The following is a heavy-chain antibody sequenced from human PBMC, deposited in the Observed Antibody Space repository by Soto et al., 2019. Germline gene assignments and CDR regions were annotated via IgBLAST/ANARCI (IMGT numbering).Heavy chain of an antibody. D-gene: IGHD6-13*01. V-gene: IGHV3-23*01. J-gene: IGHJ5*02. CDR2: ISGSGGST. CDR3: AKAAWYSSSQNWFDP. CDR1: GFTFSSYA. Sequence: PGGSLRLSCAASGFTFSSYAMSWVRQGPGKGLEWVSAISGSGGSTYYADSVKGRFTISRDNSKNTLYLQMNSLRAEDTAVYYCAKAAWYSSSQNWFDPWGQGTVVTVSS.